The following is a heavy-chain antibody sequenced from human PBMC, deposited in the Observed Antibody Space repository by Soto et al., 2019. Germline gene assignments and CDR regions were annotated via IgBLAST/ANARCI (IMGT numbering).Heavy chain of an antibody. V-gene: IGHV3-7*03. CDR2: IKEDGSEK. CDR3: ARDKVVGPTTLDY. J-gene: IGHJ4*02. D-gene: IGHD1-26*01. CDR1: GFTFSNYW. Sequence: EVQLVESGGGLVQPGGSLRLSCVVSGFTFSNYWMSWVRQAPGKGLEWVANIKEDGSEKYYLDSVKGRFTIYRDNAKNSLYLQMNSLRAEDTAVDYCARDKVVGPTTLDYWGQGTLVTVSS.